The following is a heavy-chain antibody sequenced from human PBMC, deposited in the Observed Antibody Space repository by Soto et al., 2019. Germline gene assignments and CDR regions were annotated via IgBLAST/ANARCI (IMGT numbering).Heavy chain of an antibody. V-gene: IGHV1-69*06. Sequence: QVQLVQSGAEVKKSGSSVKVSCKASGGTSKNYVISWVRQAPGQGLDRLGGIIPFSNSVTYAQKFQGRVTITADKSTSTAYMELSSLTYEDAAVYYCARAPSGDLQYFEYWGQGSQVTVSP. CDR1: GGTSKNYV. J-gene: IGHJ4*02. CDR2: IIPFSNSV. CDR3: ARAPSGDLQYFEY. D-gene: IGHD2-21*02.